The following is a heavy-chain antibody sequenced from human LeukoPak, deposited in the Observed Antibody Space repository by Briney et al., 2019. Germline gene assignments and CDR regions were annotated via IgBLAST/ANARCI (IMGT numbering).Heavy chain of an antibody. Sequence: GGSLRLSCAASGFTFSNYAMSWVRQAPGKGLEWVSSISASGTTTYYADSVKGRFTIPRDNSKNTLFLQMISLRADDTAVYYCATIALAGNGDYWGQGTLVTVSS. J-gene: IGHJ4*02. CDR1: GFTFSNYA. V-gene: IGHV3-23*01. D-gene: IGHD6-19*01. CDR2: ISASGTTT. CDR3: ATIALAGNGDY.